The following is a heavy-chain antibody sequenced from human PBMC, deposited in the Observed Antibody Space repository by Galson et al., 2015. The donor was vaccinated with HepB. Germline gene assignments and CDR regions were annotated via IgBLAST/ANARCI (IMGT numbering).Heavy chain of an antibody. CDR2: INHSGST. V-gene: IGHV4-34*01. D-gene: IGHD3-3*01. Sequence: TLSLTCAVYGGSFSGYYWSWIRQPPGKGLEWIGEINHSGSTNYNPSLKSRVTISVDTSKNQFSLKLSSVTAADTAVYYCARGHPPRVLRFLEWLSFYYMDVWGKGTTVTVSS. J-gene: IGHJ6*03. CDR3: ARGHPPRVLRFLEWLSFYYMDV. CDR1: GGSFSGYY.